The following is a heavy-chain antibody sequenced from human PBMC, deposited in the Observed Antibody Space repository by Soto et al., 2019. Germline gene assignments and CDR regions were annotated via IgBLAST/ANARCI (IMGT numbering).Heavy chain of an antibody. V-gene: IGHV4-39*07. CDR3: ARGDYYDSSGYQY. Sequence: SETLSLTCTVSGGSISSSSYYWGWIRQPPGKGLEWIASIYHSGIPYYNPSLKSRVTISVDGSKNQFSLKLSSVTAADTAVYYCARGDYYDSSGYQYWGQGTLVTVSS. D-gene: IGHD3-22*01. J-gene: IGHJ4*02. CDR1: GGSISSSSYY. CDR2: IYHSGIP.